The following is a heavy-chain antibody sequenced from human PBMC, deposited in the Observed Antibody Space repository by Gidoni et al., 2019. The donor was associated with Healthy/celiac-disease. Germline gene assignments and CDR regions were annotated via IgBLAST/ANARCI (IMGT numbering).Heavy chain of an antibody. D-gene: IGHD4-17*01. V-gene: IGHV4-4*02. CDR3: AREGGHYGDSRYFDY. Sequence: QVQLQESGPGLVKPSGTLSLTCAVSGGSISSSNWWSWVRQPPGKGLEWIGEIYHSGSTNYNPSLKRRVTISVDKSKNQFSLKLSSVTAADTAVYYCAREGGHYGDSRYFDYWGQGTLVTVSS. J-gene: IGHJ4*02. CDR2: IYHSGST. CDR1: GGSISSSNW.